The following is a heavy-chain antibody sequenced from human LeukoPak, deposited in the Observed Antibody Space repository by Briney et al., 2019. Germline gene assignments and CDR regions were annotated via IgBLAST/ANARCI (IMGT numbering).Heavy chain of an antibody. Sequence: ASVKVSCEASGGTFSSYAISWVRQAPGQGLEWMGGIIPIFGTANYAQKFQGRVTITADESTSTAYMELSSLRSEDTAVYYCARLSGGWRLYYFDYWGQGTLATVSS. J-gene: IGHJ4*02. V-gene: IGHV1-69*13. CDR1: GGTFSSYA. CDR3: ARLSGGWRLYYFDY. CDR2: IIPIFGTA. D-gene: IGHD6-19*01.